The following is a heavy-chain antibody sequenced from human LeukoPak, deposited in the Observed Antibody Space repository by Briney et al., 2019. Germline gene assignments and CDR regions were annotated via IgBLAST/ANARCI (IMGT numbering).Heavy chain of an antibody. V-gene: IGHV3-23*01. CDR1: GGSISSSN. Sequence: GTLSLTCAVSGGSISSSNWWSWVRQAPGKGLEWVAAISASGSATSYADSVRGRFTISRDNSKSTTYLQMNSLRAEDTAVFYCAKDHVPADSIMWPGVDYFDYWGQGTLVTVSS. J-gene: IGHJ4*02. D-gene: IGHD3-3*01. CDR3: AKDHVPADSIMWPGVDYFDY. CDR2: ISASGSAT.